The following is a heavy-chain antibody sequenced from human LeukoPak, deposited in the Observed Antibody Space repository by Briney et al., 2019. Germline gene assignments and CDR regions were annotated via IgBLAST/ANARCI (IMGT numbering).Heavy chain of an antibody. CDR1: GGSISSSGYY. Sequence: PSETLSLTCTVSGGSISSSGYYWGWIRQPPGKGLEWIGSIYYSGSTYYNPSLKSRVTISVDTSKNQFSLKLSSVTAADTAVYYCASPNYYDSSGYYAWGQGTLVTVSS. V-gene: IGHV4-39*01. CDR3: ASPNYYDSSGYYA. D-gene: IGHD3-22*01. CDR2: IYYSGST. J-gene: IGHJ5*02.